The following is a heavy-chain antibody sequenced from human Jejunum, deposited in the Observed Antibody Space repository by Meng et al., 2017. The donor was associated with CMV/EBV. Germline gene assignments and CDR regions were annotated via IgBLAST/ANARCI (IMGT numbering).Heavy chain of an antibody. CDR2: KDDKYKRNN. CDR3: ARDPRWSSPIMMDC. J-gene: IGHJ4*02. Sequence: SVSSTSSAGNGIRQARARGNGWLGRKDDKYKRNNDDAVSVKSRITSSPDTSKNQFSLQLSSVTPEDTAEYYCARDPRWSSPIMMDCWGQGTLVTVSS. CDR1: SVSSTSSA. V-gene: IGHV6-1*01. D-gene: IGHD3-16*01.